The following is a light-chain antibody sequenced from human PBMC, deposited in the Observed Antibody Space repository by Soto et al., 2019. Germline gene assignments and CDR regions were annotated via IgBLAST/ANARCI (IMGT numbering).Light chain of an antibody. CDR2: SIT. CDR3: LLDAGSAVV. CDR1: TGPVTSDYY. V-gene: IGLV7-43*01. Sequence: QAVVTQERSLTGSPGRTVTLTCASSTGPVTSDYYQNWVQQKPGQAPRALIYSITKKHSWTPARFSGSLLGSKAAPTLSGVEPEDDAYYYCLLDAGSAVVFGGGTKLTVL. J-gene: IGLJ2*01.